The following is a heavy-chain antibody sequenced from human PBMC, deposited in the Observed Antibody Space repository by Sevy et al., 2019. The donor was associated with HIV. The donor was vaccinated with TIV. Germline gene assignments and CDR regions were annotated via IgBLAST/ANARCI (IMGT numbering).Heavy chain of an antibody. CDR1: GFTFSNYW. V-gene: IGHV3-7*01. CDR2: IKQGGDTK. Sequence: GGYLRLSCAASGFTFSNYWMAWVRQAPGKGLEWVANIKQGGDTKHYVDSVKGRFTISRDNAKNLVFLQMNTLTAEDMAVYYCARDEYGSLDYWGQGILVTVSS. D-gene: IGHD6-13*01. CDR3: ARDEYGSLDY. J-gene: IGHJ4*02.